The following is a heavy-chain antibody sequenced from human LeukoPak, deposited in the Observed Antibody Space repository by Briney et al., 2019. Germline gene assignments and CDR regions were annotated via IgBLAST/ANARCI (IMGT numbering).Heavy chain of an antibody. D-gene: IGHD6-19*01. J-gene: IGHJ4*02. V-gene: IGHV3-23*01. CDR2: VTGGGGTT. CDR3: AKDAPLVGYTSGWSSNSFDH. CDR1: GFTPRSYA. Sequence: SGGSLRLSSAASGFTPRSYAMSRVRQAPGKGLEWVSTVTGGGGTTYYADTLKGRFTISRDKTKNTAYLPWNSLRAVDTAVYYCAKDAPLVGYTSGWSSNSFDHWGQGTLVTVSS.